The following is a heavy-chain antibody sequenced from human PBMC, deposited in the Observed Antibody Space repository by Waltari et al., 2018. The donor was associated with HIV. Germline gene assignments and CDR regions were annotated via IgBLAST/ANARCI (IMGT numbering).Heavy chain of an antibody. Sequence: QVQLVQSGAEVKKPGSSVKVSCKASRGTFSTYAINWVRQAPGQGLEWMGGIIPIFGTANYAQKFQGRVTITADKSTSTAHVELSSLRSEDTAVYYCARSRYGSGSPTRAWFYYYYGMDVWGQGTTVTVSS. J-gene: IGHJ6*02. CDR2: IIPIFGTA. D-gene: IGHD3-10*01. V-gene: IGHV1-69*06. CDR1: RGTFSTYA. CDR3: ARSRYGSGSPTRAWFYYYYGMDV.